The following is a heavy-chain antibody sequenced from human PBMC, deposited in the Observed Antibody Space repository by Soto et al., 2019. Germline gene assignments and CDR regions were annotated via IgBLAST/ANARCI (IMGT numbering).Heavy chain of an antibody. J-gene: IGHJ3*02. CDR3: ARDHGYSSTGNAFDI. V-gene: IGHV4-61*01. D-gene: IGHD6-13*01. CDR2: IYYSGST. Sequence: SETLSLTCTVSGGSVSSGSYYWSWILQPPGKGLEWIGYIYYSGSTNYNPSLKSRVTISVDTSKNQFSLKLSSVTAADTAVYYCARDHGYSSTGNAFDIWGQGTMVTVSS. CDR1: GGSVSSGSYY.